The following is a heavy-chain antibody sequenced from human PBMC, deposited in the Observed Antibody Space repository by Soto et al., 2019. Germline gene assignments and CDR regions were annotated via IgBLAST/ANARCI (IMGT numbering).Heavy chain of an antibody. D-gene: IGHD6-13*01. CDR3: ARANRQEAGFDY. CDR2: IYYRGSP. J-gene: IGHJ4*02. V-gene: IGHV4-31*03. CDR1: GGSISSGGYY. Sequence: QVQLQESGPGLVKPSQTLSLTCTVSGGSISSGGYYWSWIRQHPGKGLEWIGYIYYRGSPYYNPSLKSRXXIXVXXSKNQFSLKLSSVTAADTAVYYCARANRQEAGFDYWGQGTLVTVSS.